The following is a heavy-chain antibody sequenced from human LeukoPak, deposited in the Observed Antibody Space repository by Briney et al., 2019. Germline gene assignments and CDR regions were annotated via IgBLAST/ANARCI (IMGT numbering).Heavy chain of an antibody. Sequence: PSETLSLTCTVSGGSISTYYWSWIRQSPGKGLEWIGYIYYSGSTNYNPSLKSRVTISVDTSKNQFSLKLSSVTAADTAVYYCASLPRSIAVAGTGDYWGQGTLVTVSS. CDR2: IYYSGST. J-gene: IGHJ4*02. V-gene: IGHV4-59*08. CDR1: GGSISTYY. CDR3: ASLPRSIAVAGTGDY. D-gene: IGHD6-19*01.